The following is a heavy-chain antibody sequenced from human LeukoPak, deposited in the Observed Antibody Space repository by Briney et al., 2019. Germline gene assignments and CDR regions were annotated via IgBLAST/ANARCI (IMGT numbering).Heavy chain of an antibody. CDR1: GFTFSDHY. J-gene: IGHJ4*02. D-gene: IGHD7-27*01. Sequence: PGGSLRLSCAASGFTFSDHYMSWIRQAPGKGLEWVSYISHTGTTMYYADSVKGRFTLSRDNARNSLYLQMNSLRAEDTAVYYCSRGHWGLDSWGQGTLVSVSS. V-gene: IGHV3-11*04. CDR2: ISHTGTTM. CDR3: SRGHWGLDS.